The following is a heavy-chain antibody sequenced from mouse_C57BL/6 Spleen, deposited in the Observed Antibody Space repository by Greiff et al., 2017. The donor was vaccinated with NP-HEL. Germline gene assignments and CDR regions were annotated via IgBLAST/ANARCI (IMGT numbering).Heavy chain of an antibody. D-gene: IGHD1-1*01. CDR1: GYSITSGYY. Sequence: EVKLQESGPGLVKPSQSLSLTCSVTGYSITSGYYWNWIRQFPGNKLEWMGYISYDGSNNYNPSLKNRISITRDTSKNQFFLKLNSVTTEDTATYYCARDYYGGAWFAYWGQGTLVTVSA. J-gene: IGHJ3*01. CDR3: ARDYYGGAWFAY. V-gene: IGHV3-6*01. CDR2: ISYDGSN.